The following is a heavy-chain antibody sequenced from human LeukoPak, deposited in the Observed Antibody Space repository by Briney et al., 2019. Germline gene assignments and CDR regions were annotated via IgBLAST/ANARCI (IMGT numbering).Heavy chain of an antibody. D-gene: IGHD3-10*01. Sequence: ASVKVSCKASGYTFTSYHIHWVRQAPGQGLEWMGIINPSGGSTSYAQKFQDRVTMTRDMSTRTVYMELSSLRSEDTAVYYCARVAPGSYYKLLDYWGQGTLVTVSS. CDR3: ARVAPGSYYKLLDY. CDR2: INPSGGST. V-gene: IGHV1-46*01. CDR1: GYTFTSYH. J-gene: IGHJ4*02.